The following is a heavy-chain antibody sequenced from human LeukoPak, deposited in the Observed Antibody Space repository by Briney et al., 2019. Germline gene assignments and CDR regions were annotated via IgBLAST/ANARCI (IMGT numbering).Heavy chain of an antibody. D-gene: IGHD3/OR15-3a*01. J-gene: IGHJ4*02. CDR3: ARQTGSGLFILP. Sequence: PSETLSLTCTVSGVSISSSNSYWGWIRQPPGKGLEWIGSIYYSGNTYYNASLKSQVSISIDTSKNQFSLRLTSVTAADTAVYYCARQTGSGLFILPGGQGTLVTVPS. CDR2: IYYSGNT. V-gene: IGHV4-39*01. CDR1: GVSISSSNSY.